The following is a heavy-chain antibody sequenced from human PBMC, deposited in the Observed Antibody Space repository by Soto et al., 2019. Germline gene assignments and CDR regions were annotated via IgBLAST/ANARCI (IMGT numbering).Heavy chain of an antibody. CDR3: AVDRDIVVVVAANNAFDI. CDR2: IKQDGSKK. J-gene: IGHJ3*02. Sequence: GGSLRLSCAASGFTFSSYWMSWVRQAPGKGLEWVANIKQDGSKKYYVDSVKGRFTISRDNAKNSLYLQMNSLRAEDTAVNYCAVDRDIVVVVAANNAFDIWGQGTMVTVSS. CDR1: GFTFSSYW. V-gene: IGHV3-7*01. D-gene: IGHD2-15*01.